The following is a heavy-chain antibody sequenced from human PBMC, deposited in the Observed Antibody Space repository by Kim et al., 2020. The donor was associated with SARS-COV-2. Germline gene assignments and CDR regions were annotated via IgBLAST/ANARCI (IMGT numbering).Heavy chain of an antibody. CDR3: EKDVLDRWAGD. Sequence: GGSLRLSCAASGFTFSSYAMTWVRQAPGKGLEWVSFMTDSGARTYYADSVKGRVTISRDSSKNTLYLQMNSLRAEDTALYYCEKDVLDRWAGDWGQGTLLTVSS. D-gene: IGHD3-9*01. CDR1: GFTFSSYA. V-gene: IGHV3-23*01. J-gene: IGHJ4*02. CDR2: MTDSGART.